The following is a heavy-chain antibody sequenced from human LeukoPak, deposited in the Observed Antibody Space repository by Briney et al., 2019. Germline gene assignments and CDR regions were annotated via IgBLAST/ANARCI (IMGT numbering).Heavy chain of an antibody. D-gene: IGHD3-16*01. V-gene: IGHV3-23*01. CDR1: GFTFRSYA. CDR2: ISSRGGTT. CDR3: AKDLKGLYDYVRGSYAVDI. J-gene: IGHJ3*02. Sequence: QSGGSLRLSCAASGFTFRSYAMSWVRQGQGTGLEWVSGISSRGGTTDYADFVKGRFTMSRDNSKNTLYLQMHSLRAEDTAVYYCAKDLKGLYDYVRGSYAVDIWGQGTTVTVSS.